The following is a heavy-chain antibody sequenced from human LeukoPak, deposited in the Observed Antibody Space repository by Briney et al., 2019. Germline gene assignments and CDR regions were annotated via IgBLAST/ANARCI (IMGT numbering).Heavy chain of an antibody. CDR1: GFTFTIFG. CDR3: ARGGGSPYY. J-gene: IGHJ4*02. Sequence: GGSLRLSCAASGFTFTIFGLNWVRQAPGKGLEWVSYISSSGSTIYYADSVKGRFTISRDNAKNSLYLQMNSLRAEDTAVYYCARGGGSPYYWGQGTLVTVSS. V-gene: IGHV3-48*04. CDR2: ISSSGSTI. D-gene: IGHD2-15*01.